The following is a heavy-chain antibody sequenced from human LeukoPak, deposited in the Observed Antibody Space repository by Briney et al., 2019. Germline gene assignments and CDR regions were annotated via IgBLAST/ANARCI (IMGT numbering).Heavy chain of an antibody. J-gene: IGHJ4*02. D-gene: IGHD2-15*01. CDR3: ARDFCSGGSCYSDVDY. Sequence: SETLSLTCTVSGGSISSGSYYWSWIRQPAGKGLEWIGRIYTSGSTNYNPSLKSRVTISVDTSKNQFSLNLSSVTAADTAEYYCARDFCSGGSCYSDVDYWGQGTLVTVSS. V-gene: IGHV4-61*02. CDR1: GGSISSGSYY. CDR2: IYTSGST.